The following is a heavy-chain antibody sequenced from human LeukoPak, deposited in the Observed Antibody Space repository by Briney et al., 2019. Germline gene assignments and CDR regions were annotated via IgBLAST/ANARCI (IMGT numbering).Heavy chain of an antibody. V-gene: IGHV4-34*01. J-gene: IGHJ3*02. CDR1: GGSFSGYY. Sequence: SETLSLTCAVYGGSFSGYYWSWIRQPPGKGLEWIGEINHSGSTNYNPSLKSRVTISVDTSKNQFSLKLSSVTAADTAVYYCAVSSSWYSDAFDTWGQGTMVTVSS. D-gene: IGHD6-13*01. CDR3: AVSSSWYSDAFDT. CDR2: INHSGST.